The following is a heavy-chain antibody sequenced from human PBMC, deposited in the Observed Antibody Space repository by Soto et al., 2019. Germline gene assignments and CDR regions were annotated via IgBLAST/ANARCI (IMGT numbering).Heavy chain of an antibody. V-gene: IGHV3-33*01. CDR2: IWDDGGNK. J-gene: IGHJ4*02. CDR3: ARSSGSYFAAFYDT. Sequence: QAQLEESGGGVVQPGTSLRLSCSASSFSFSSSGMHWVRQPPGKGLEWVAAIWDDGGNKYYADSVRGRFTISRDNSKNTLFLQMNSLRAEYTALYYCARSSGSYFAAFYDTWGQGTLVSVSS. D-gene: IGHD1-26*01. CDR1: SFSFSSSG.